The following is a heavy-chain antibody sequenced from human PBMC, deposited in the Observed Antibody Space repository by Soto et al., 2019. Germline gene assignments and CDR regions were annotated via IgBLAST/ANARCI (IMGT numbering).Heavy chain of an antibody. V-gene: IGHV3-23*01. CDR3: AKAHYFDGSGYDFDI. D-gene: IGHD3-22*01. CDR1: GFTFSEYA. CDR2: VSAFGGHT. J-gene: IGHJ3*02. Sequence: PGGSLRLSCAGSGFTFSEYAITWVRQARGQGLEWVSSVSAFGGHTFYADSVKGRFTVSRDTSNTTVYLHMTRLRAEDTALYFCAKAHYFDGSGYDFDIWGHGTVVTVSS.